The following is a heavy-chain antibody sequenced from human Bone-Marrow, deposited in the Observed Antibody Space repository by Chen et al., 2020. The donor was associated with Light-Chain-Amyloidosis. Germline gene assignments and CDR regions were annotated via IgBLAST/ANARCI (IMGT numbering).Heavy chain of an antibody. D-gene: IGHD6-19*01. CDR1: GGYIKPHSHY. CDR2: LFHSGTP. Sequence: LQESGPGVVKPSETLSLIGTVSGGYIKPHSHYWGWVRQSPGRGLEWIGSLFHSGTPQYNVSFKSRATISVDTSKNQLSLTLNSVTAADTAVYYCTRLVITAGPDYYYYAMDVWGQGTTV. CDR3: TRLVITAGPDYYYYAMDV. V-gene: IGHV4-39*01. J-gene: IGHJ6*02.